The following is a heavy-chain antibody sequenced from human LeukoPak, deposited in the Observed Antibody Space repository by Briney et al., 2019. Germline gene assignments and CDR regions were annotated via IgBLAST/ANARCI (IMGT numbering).Heavy chain of an antibody. CDR2: INPNSGGT. Sequence: ASVKVSCKASGYTFTGYYMHWVRQAPGQGLEWMGRINPNSGGTNYAQKFQGRVTMTRDTSISTAYMELSRLRSDDTAVYYCARLPQYISVAAFDYWGQGTLVTVSS. CDR3: ARLPQYISVAAFDY. V-gene: IGHV1-2*06. CDR1: GYTFTGYY. D-gene: IGHD6-19*01. J-gene: IGHJ4*02.